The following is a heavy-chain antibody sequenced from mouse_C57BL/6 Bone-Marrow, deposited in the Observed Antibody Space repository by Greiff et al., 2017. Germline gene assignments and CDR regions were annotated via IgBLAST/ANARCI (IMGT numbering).Heavy chain of an antibody. D-gene: IGHD1-1*01. CDR3: ARLYYYGSSSCAMDY. CDR2: ISNLAYSI. CDR1: GFTFSDYG. Sequence: DVMLVESGGGLVQPGGSLKLSCAASGFTFSDYGMAWVRQAPRKGPEWVAFISNLAYSIYYADTVTGRFTISRENAKNTLDLEMSSLRSEDTAMYYCARLYYYGSSSCAMDYWGQGTSVTVSS. J-gene: IGHJ4*01. V-gene: IGHV5-15*01.